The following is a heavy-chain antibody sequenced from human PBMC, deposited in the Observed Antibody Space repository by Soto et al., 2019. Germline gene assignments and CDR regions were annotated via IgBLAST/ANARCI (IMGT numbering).Heavy chain of an antibody. J-gene: IGHJ4*02. D-gene: IGHD3-22*01. Sequence: GGSRKPSWPASGFTLISLRMNWVRRLQGKGRGWVSYISSSSSTIYYADSVKGRFTISRDNAKNSLYLQMNSLRDEDTAVYYCARDYYDSSGYYDYWGQGTLVTVSS. CDR2: ISSSSSTI. CDR3: ARDYYDSSGYYDY. V-gene: IGHV3-48*02. CDR1: GFTLISLR.